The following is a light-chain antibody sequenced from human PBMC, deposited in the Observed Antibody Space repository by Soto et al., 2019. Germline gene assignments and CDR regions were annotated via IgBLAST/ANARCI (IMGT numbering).Light chain of an antibody. Sequence: EIVLTQSPATLSLSPGERATLSCRASQSVTRYLAWYQQKPGQAPRFLIFDASNRATGVPARFSGSGSGTDFTLTISSLEPEDFAVYYCQQRSNWPPWTFGQGTKVDIK. J-gene: IGKJ1*01. V-gene: IGKV3-11*01. CDR2: DAS. CDR3: QQRSNWPPWT. CDR1: QSVTRY.